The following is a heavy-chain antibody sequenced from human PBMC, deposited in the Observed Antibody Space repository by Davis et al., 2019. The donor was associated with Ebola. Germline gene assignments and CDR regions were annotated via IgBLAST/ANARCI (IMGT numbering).Heavy chain of an antibody. Sequence: LSLTCAVYGGSFSGYYWSWVRQAPGKGLEWVSAISGSGGSTYYADSVKGRFTISRDNAKNSLYLQMNSLGAEDTAVYYCASLKRYCSGGSCYSTYGMDVWGQGTTVTVSS. J-gene: IGHJ6*02. V-gene: IGHV3-11*04. CDR1: GGSFSGYY. CDR3: ASLKRYCSGGSCYSTYGMDV. CDR2: ISGSGGST. D-gene: IGHD2-15*01.